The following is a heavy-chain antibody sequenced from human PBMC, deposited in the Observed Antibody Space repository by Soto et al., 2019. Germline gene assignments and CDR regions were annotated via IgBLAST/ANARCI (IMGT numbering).Heavy chain of an antibody. CDR2: INHSGST. CDR1: GGSFSGYY. J-gene: IGHJ4*02. CDR3: ARRSFWSGYNNFDY. D-gene: IGHD3-3*01. V-gene: IGHV4-34*01. Sequence: QVQLQQWGAGLLKPSETLSLTCAVYGGSFSGYYWSWIRQPPGKGLEWIGEINHSGSTNYNPSLKSRVTISVDTSKNQFSLKLSSVTAADTAVYYWARRSFWSGYNNFDYWGQGTLVTVSS.